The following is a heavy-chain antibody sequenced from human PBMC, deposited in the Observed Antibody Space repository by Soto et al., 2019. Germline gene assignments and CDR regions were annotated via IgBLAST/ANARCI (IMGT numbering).Heavy chain of an antibody. D-gene: IGHD1-1*01. CDR3: AKDEVWRQLAAYYFDF. V-gene: IGHV3-30*18. Sequence: QVQLVESGGGVVQPGRSLRLSCAASVFTFSSSGMHWVRQAPGKGLEWVAGISEDGSNIYYADSLKGRITISRDKSKNTLYLQMNSLRPEDTAVYYCAKDEVWRQLAAYYFDFWGQGTLVTVSS. CDR2: ISEDGSNI. J-gene: IGHJ4*02. CDR1: VFTFSSSG.